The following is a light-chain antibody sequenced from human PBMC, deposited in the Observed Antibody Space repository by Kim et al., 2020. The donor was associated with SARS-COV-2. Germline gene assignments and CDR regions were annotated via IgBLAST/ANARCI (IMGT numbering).Light chain of an antibody. CDR1: NIGIKS. Sequence: SYELTQPPSVSVAPGQTARITCGGNNIGIKSVHWYQQKPGQAPVLVIYYDSDRPSGIPERFSGSNSGNTATLTISRVEVGDEADYYCQVWDSSADMNYVFATGTKVTVL. J-gene: IGLJ1*01. CDR3: QVWDSSADMNYV. CDR2: YDS. V-gene: IGLV3-21*04.